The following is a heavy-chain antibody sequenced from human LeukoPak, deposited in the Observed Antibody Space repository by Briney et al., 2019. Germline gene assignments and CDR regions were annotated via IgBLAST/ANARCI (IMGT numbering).Heavy chain of an antibody. CDR3: ARVFQVGTTTKFDS. D-gene: IGHD1-26*01. CDR1: GGSSSSRDYY. J-gene: IGHJ4*02. V-gene: IGHV4-30-4*08. CDR2: IFYSGST. Sequence: SQTLSLTCTVSGGSSSSRDYYWSWIRQPPGKGLEWIGYIFYSGSTYYNPSLKSRVTISVDTSKNQFSLKAISVTAADSAVYYCARVFQVGTTTKFDSWGQGTLVTVSS.